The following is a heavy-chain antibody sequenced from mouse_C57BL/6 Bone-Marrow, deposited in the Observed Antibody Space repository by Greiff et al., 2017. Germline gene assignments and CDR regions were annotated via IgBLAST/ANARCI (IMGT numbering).Heavy chain of an antibody. CDR1: GFTFSDYG. CDR3: ARERLLRLAWFAY. V-gene: IGHV5-17*01. J-gene: IGHJ3*01. Sequence: EVKLMESGGGLVKPGGSLKLSCAASGFTFSDYGMHWVRQAPEKGLEWVAYISSGSSTIYYADTVKGRFTISRDNAKNTLFLQMTSLRSEDTAMYYCARERLLRLAWFAYWGQGTLVTVSA. D-gene: IGHD1-2*01. CDR2: ISSGSSTI.